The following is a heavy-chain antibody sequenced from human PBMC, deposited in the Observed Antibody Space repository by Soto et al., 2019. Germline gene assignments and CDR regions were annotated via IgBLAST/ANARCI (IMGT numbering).Heavy chain of an antibody. D-gene: IGHD6-13*01. CDR2: IYYSGST. J-gene: IGHJ4*02. Sequence: SETLSLTCTVPGGSISSSSYYWGWIRQPPGKGLEWIGSIYYSGSTYYNPSLKSRVTISVDTSKNQFSLKLSSVTAADTAVYYCTRSLYSSSWYAGYWGRGTQVTVSS. CDR1: GGSISSSSYY. CDR3: TRSLYSSSWYAGY. V-gene: IGHV4-39*01.